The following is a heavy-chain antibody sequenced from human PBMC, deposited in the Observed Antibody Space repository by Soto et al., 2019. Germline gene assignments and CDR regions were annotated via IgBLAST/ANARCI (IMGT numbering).Heavy chain of an antibody. J-gene: IGHJ6*02. V-gene: IGHV3-21*01. CDR3: ARDKILRYTVDTAMLRHGLYYYYGMDV. Sequence: EVQLVESGGGLVKPGGSLRLSCAASGFTFSSYSMNWVRQAPGKGLEWVSSISSSSSYIYYADSVKGRFTISRDNAKNSLYLQMNNLRAEDTAVYYCARDKILRYTVDTAMLRHGLYYYYGMDVWGQGTTVTVSS. CDR2: ISSSSSYI. CDR1: GFTFSSYS. D-gene: IGHD5-18*01.